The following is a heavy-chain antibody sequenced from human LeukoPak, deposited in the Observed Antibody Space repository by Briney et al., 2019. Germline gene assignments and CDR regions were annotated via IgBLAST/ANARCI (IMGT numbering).Heavy chain of an antibody. CDR2: ISYDGSIE. V-gene: IGHV3-30*18. CDR1: GFTFRNYG. CDR3: AKEKSSGYADS. J-gene: IGHJ4*02. D-gene: IGHD3-22*01. Sequence: GGSLRLSCADSGFTFRNYGIHWVRRAPGKGLEWVAVISYDGSIENYQDSVKGRFTISRDNSKNTVYLQMNSLRVEDTAVYYCAKEKSSGYADSWCQGTLVTVSS.